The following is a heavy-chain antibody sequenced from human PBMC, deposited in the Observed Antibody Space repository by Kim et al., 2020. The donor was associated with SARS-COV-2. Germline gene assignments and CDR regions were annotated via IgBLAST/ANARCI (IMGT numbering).Heavy chain of an antibody. CDR1: GFTFTSSA. V-gene: IGHV1-58*01. D-gene: IGHD3-10*01. J-gene: IGHJ4*02. Sequence: SVKVSCKASGFTFTSSAVQWVRQARGQRLEWIGWIVVGSGNTNYAQKFQERVTITRDMSTSTAYMELSSLRSEDTAVYYCAADSLWFGELVFDYWGQGTLVTVSS. CDR3: AADSLWFGELVFDY. CDR2: IVVGSGNT.